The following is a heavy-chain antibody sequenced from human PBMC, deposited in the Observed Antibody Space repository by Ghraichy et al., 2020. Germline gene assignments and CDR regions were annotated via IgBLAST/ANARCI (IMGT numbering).Heavy chain of an antibody. J-gene: IGHJ4*02. V-gene: IGHV4-4*07. CDR3: ASWRGYSYGIDY. CDR2: MYISESA. Sequence: SETLSLTCSVSGTSISSYHWNWIRQPAGKGLEWIGRMYISESANYNPSLKSRATMSLDMSKNQFTLNLSSVTPADTAVYYCASWRGYSYGIDYWGQGTLVTVSS. CDR1: GTSISSYH. D-gene: IGHD5-18*01.